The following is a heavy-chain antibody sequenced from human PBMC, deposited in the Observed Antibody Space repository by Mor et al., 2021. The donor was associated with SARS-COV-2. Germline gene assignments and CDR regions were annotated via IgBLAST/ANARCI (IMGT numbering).Heavy chain of an antibody. D-gene: IGHD3-10*01. CDR2: ISYDGSNK. V-gene: IGHV3-30*01. J-gene: IGHJ6*02. Sequence: WVRQAPGKGLEWVAVISYDGSNKYYADSVKGRFTISRDNSKNTLYLQMNSLRAEDTAVYYCARDLGPYYYYGMDVWGQGTTV. CDR3: ARDLGPYYYYGMDV.